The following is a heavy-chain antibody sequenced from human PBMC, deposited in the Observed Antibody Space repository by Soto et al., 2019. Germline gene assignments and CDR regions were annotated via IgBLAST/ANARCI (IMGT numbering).Heavy chain of an antibody. J-gene: IGHJ6*03. V-gene: IGHV5-51*04. CDR2: VYPGDSET. Sequence: EVQLVQSGAEVKKPGDSLKISCQVSGYNFTNFWIGWVRQMPGKGLEWMGIVYPGDSETRYSPSFQGQVTISADKPITTVYLQWNSLKASDTAIYYCARQKQDDYNNYYYYQYMDVWGKGTTVTVSS. CDR1: GYNFTNFW. D-gene: IGHD4-4*01. CDR3: ARQKQDDYNNYYYYQYMDV.